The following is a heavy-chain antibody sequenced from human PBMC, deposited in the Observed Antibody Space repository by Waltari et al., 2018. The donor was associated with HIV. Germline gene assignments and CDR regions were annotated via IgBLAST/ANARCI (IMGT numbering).Heavy chain of an antibody. CDR1: GGSISSSSYY. CDR2: IYYSGST. J-gene: IGHJ6*02. CDR3: ARLPGGGTVYYYYGMDV. V-gene: IGHV4-39*01. Sequence: QLQLQESGPGLVKPSETLSLTCTVSGGSISSSSYYWGWIRQPPGKGLEWIGSIYYSGSTYYNPSLKSRVTISVDTSKNQFSLKLSSVTAADTAVYYCARLPGGGTVYYYYGMDVWGQGTTVTVSS. D-gene: IGHD6-13*01.